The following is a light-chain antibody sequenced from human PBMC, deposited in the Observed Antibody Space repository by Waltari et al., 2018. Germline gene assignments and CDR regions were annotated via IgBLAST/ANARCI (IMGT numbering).Light chain of an antibody. Sequence: QSVLTQPPSVSAAPGQEVTISCSGSTSNIGKNHVAWYQQFPGTAPKLLIYDNDKRPSGIPDRFSGSKSDTSATLGITGLQTGDEADYYCGTWDTSLSARVFGDGTKLTVL. V-gene: IGLV1-51*01. CDR1: TSNIGKNH. J-gene: IGLJ2*01. CDR3: GTWDTSLSARV. CDR2: DND.